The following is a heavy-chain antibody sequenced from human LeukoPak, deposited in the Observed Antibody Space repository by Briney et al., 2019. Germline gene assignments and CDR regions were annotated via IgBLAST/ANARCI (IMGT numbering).Heavy chain of an antibody. D-gene: IGHD3-22*01. V-gene: IGHV4-39*07. J-gene: IGHJ4*02. CDR2: IFYSGST. CDR3: ARAHYDSSLG. Sequence: SETLSLTCTVSSGSISTSNYYWGWVRQPPGKALEWIGNIFYSGSTYYNPSLKSRVTISVDKSKNQFSLKLSSVTAADTAVYYCARAHYDSSLGWGQGTLVTVSS. CDR1: SGSISTSNYY.